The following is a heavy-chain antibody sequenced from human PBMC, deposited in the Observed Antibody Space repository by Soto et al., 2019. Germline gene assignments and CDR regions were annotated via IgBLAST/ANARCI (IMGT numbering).Heavy chain of an antibody. D-gene: IGHD6-6*01. Sequence: ASVKVSCQASGYTFSSYGISWVRQAPGQGLEWMGWISTFNTNTNSGQKLQGRVTLTTDTPTSTAYMELTSLRSDDTAVYYCARYTRPVSTLPASDIWGQGTMVTVSS. J-gene: IGHJ3*02. V-gene: IGHV1-18*04. CDR3: ARYTRPVSTLPASDI. CDR2: ISTFNTNT. CDR1: GYTFSSYG.